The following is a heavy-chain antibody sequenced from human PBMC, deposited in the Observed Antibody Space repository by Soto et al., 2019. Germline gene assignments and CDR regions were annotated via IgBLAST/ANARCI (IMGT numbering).Heavy chain of an antibody. CDR2: IFHSGST. V-gene: IGHV4-4*02. Sequence: SETLSLTCDVSGDSMSNNYWWTWVRQFPGEGLQWIGEIFHSGSTNYNPPLKNRVKISIDTSNNRFSLMLYSMTAAGTAVYFCARGDFWSGSDYWGQGIQVTVSS. J-gene: IGHJ4*02. CDR3: ARGDFWSGSDY. CDR1: GDSMSNNYW. D-gene: IGHD3-3*01.